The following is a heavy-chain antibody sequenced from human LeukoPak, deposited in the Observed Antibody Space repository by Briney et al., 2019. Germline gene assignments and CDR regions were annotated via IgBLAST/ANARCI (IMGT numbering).Heavy chain of an antibody. V-gene: IGHV4-30-4*08. CDR1: GGSISSGDYY. Sequence: SETLSLTCTVSGGSISSGDYYWSWIRQPPGKGLEWIGYIYYSGSTYYNPSLKSRVTISVDTSKNQFSLKLSSVTAADTAVYYCARNDRYYYDSSGYSNFDYWGQGTLVTVSS. J-gene: IGHJ4*02. CDR2: IYYSGST. CDR3: ARNDRYYYDSSGYSNFDY. D-gene: IGHD3-22*01.